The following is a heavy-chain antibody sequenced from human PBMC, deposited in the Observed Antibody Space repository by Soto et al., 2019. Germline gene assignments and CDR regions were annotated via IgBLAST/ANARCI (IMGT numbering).Heavy chain of an antibody. V-gene: IGHV3-74*01. J-gene: IGHJ5*02. CDR3: AREGKLAWYSSSWYAVNWFDP. CDR2: INSDGSST. D-gene: IGHD6-13*01. Sequence: PGGSLRLSCAASGFTFSSYWMHWVRQAPGKGLVWVSRINSDGSSTSYADSVKGRFTISRDNAKNTLYLQMNSLRAEDTAVYYCAREGKLAWYSSSWYAVNWFDPWGQGTLVTVS. CDR1: GFTFSSYW.